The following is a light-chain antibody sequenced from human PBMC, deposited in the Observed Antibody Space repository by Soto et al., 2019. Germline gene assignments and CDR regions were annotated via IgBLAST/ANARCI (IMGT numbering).Light chain of an antibody. V-gene: IGKV3-15*01. CDR2: GAT. Sequence: VRTQSQATLSVSPVEIASLSCRASQSVSTNLAWYQQKPGQAPRLLIFGATTRATGIPARFSGSGSGTEFTLTISSLQSEDFAVYYCQQRSNWPLTCGGGTKGDIK. CDR1: QSVSTN. J-gene: IGKJ4*01. CDR3: QQRSNWPLT.